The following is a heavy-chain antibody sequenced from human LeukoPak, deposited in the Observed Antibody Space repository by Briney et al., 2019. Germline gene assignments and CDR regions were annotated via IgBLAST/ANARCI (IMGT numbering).Heavy chain of an antibody. V-gene: IGHV4-39*07. Sequence: SETLSLTCTVSGGSISSSSYFWGWIRQPPGKGLEWIGSISYSGSTYYNPSLKSRVTMSVDTSKNQFSLKLSSVTAADTAVYYCARVGYSSSWTGGRDYFDYWGQGTLVTVSS. D-gene: IGHD6-13*01. CDR3: ARVGYSSSWTGGRDYFDY. CDR1: GGSISSSSYF. J-gene: IGHJ4*02. CDR2: ISYSGST.